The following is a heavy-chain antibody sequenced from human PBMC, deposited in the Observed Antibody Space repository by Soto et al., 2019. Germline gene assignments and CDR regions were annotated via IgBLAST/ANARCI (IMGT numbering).Heavy chain of an antibody. D-gene: IGHD3-3*01. CDR1: GYPVTAYY. Sequence: QLHLVQSGAVVKKPGASVTVSCSASGYPVTAYYMHWVRQAPGRGLEWMGGINPATGAAKYTQTFQGRGTMTRGTSTSTVFMERSGLTSEDTAVFYWARGGGVGVAGSAAFDMWGQGTLVTVSS. V-gene: IGHV1-2*02. CDR2: INPATGAA. J-gene: IGHJ3*02. CDR3: ARGGGVGVAGSAAFDM.